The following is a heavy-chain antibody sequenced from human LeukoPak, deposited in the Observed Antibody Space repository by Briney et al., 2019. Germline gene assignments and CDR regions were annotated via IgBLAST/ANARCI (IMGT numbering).Heavy chain of an antibody. V-gene: IGHV3-30-3*01. CDR1: GFTFSSYW. D-gene: IGHD6-19*01. CDR2: ISYDGSNK. CDR3: ARAPGRIRAVADY. Sequence: PGGSLRLSCAASGFTFSSYWMSWVRQAPGKGLEWVAVISYDGSNKYYADSVKGRFTISKDNSKNTLYLQMNSLRAEDTAVYYCARAPGRIRAVADYWGQGTLVTVSS. J-gene: IGHJ4*02.